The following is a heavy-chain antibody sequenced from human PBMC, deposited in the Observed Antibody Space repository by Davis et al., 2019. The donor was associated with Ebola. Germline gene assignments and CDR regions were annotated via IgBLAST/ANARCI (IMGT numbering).Heavy chain of an antibody. CDR2: ISSGSSYI. CDR3: ARRVSVYYYGMDV. Sequence: GESLKISCAASGFTFSSYSMNWVRQAPGKGLEWVSSISSGSSYIYYADSVKGRFTISRDNAKNSLYLQMNSLRAEDTAVYYYARRVSVYYYGMDVWGQGTTVTVSS. D-gene: IGHD5/OR15-5a*01. V-gene: IGHV3-21*01. CDR1: GFTFSSYS. J-gene: IGHJ6*02.